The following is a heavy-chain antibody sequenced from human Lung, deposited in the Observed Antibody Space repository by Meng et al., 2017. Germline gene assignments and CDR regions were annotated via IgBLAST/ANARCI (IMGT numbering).Heavy chain of an antibody. D-gene: IGHD4-11*01. J-gene: IGHJ4*02. CDR1: GGSFSDYY. CDR3: ARGPTTMAHDFDY. CDR2: INHSGST. V-gene: IGHV4-34*01. Sequence: QVQPQQWGAGLLTPSETLSLTCVVSGGSFSDYYWSWIRQPPGKGLEWIGEINHSGSTNYNPSLESRATISVDTSQNNLSLKLSSVTAADSAVYYCARGPTTMAHDFDYWGQGTLVTVSS.